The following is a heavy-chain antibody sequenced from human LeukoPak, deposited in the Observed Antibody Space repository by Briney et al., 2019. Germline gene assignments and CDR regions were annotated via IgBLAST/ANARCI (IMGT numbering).Heavy chain of an antibody. CDR3: ATYDTSSYFLDY. D-gene: IGHD3-22*01. Sequence: GESLKISCKGSGYRFTSYWVVWVRQMPGKGLEWMGIIYPGDSDTRYSPSFQGQVTISADKSIGTAYLQWSSLKASDTAMYYCATYDTSSYFLDYWGQGTLVTFSS. V-gene: IGHV5-51*01. J-gene: IGHJ4*02. CDR1: GYRFTSYW. CDR2: IYPGDSDT.